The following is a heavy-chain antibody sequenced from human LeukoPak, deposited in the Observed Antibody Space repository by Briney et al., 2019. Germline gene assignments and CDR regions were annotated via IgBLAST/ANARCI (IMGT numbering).Heavy chain of an antibody. J-gene: IGHJ4*02. CDR1: GFTLSSYA. CDR3: ARDARLVAFDN. V-gene: IGHV3-23*01. D-gene: IGHD5-12*01. Sequence: GGSLRLSCAASGFTLSSYAMSWVRQAPGKGLEWVSAISVSGNTYHADSVKDRFTISRDSSKNTLYLQMNRLRAEDAAVYYCARDARLVAFDNWGQGTLVTVSS. CDR2: ISVSGNT.